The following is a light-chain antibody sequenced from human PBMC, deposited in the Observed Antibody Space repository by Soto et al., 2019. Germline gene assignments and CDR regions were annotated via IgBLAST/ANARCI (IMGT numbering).Light chain of an antibody. CDR3: AAWDDSLSVYV. J-gene: IGLJ1*01. CDR2: EVN. CDR1: SSDVGGYNY. V-gene: IGLV2-8*01. Sequence: QSALTQPPSASGSPGQSVAISCTGTSSDVGGYNYVSWYQQHPGKAPKLMIYEVNKRPSGVPDRFSGSKSGTSASLAISGLRSEDEADYYCAAWDDSLSVYVFGTGTQLTVL.